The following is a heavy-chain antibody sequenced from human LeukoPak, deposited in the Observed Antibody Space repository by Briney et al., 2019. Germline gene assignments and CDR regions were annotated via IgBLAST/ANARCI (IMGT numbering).Heavy chain of an antibody. Sequence: SWVRQPPGKGLEWIGYIYYSGSTYYNPSLKSRVTISVDTSKNQFSLKLSSVTAADTAVYYCARVGSGWYRHVDYWGQGTLVTVSS. CDR3: ARVGSGWYRHVDY. J-gene: IGHJ4*02. CDR2: IYYSGST. V-gene: IGHV4-30-4*08. D-gene: IGHD6-19*01.